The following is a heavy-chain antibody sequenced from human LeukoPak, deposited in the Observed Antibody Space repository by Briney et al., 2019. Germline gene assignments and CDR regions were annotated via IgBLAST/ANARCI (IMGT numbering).Heavy chain of an antibody. CDR2: ISGSGGKT. D-gene: IGHD3-10*01. CDR3: AKDGGFFGATPSLYYYYMDV. J-gene: IGHJ6*03. CDR1: GFTFNNYG. V-gene: IGHV3-23*01. Sequence: GGSLRLSCAASGFTFNNYGMSWVRQAPGKGLEWVSGISGSGGKTYYADSVKGRFTMSRDNSKNTLNLQMNSLRVEDTAVYYCAKDGGFFGATPSLYYYYMDVWGKGTTVTVSS.